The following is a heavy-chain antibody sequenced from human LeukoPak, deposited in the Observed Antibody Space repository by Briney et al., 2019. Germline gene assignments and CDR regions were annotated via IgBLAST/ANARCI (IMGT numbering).Heavy chain of an antibody. V-gene: IGHV3-48*03. CDR1: GFTLRSYE. Sequence: PGGSLRLSCAASGFTLRSYEINWVRQAPGKGLEWVSYISSSGSTIYYADSVEGRFTISRDNAKNSLYLQMNSLRAEDTAVYYCARGGVINWPFDYWGQGTLVTVSS. D-gene: IGHD1-1*01. CDR3: ARGGVINWPFDY. CDR2: ISSSGSTI. J-gene: IGHJ4*02.